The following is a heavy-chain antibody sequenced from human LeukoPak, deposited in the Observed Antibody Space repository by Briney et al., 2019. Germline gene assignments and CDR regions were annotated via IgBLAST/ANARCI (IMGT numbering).Heavy chain of an antibody. J-gene: IGHJ6*02. D-gene: IGHD4-11*01. Sequence: PGRSLRLSCAASGFTFSSYAMHWVRQAPGKGLEWVAVISYDGSNKYYADSVKGRFTISRDNSKNTLYLQMNSLRAEDTAVYYCARSRYSNYDEYYYYGMDVWGQGTTVTVSS. V-gene: IGHV3-30-3*01. CDR3: ARSRYSNYDEYYYYGMDV. CDR2: ISYDGSNK. CDR1: GFTFSSYA.